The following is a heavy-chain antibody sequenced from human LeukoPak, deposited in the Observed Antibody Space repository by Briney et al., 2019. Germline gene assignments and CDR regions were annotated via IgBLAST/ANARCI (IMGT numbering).Heavy chain of an antibody. Sequence: GASVKVSCKASGYTFTGSYMHWVRQAPGQGLEWMGWINPSSGGTNYAQKFQGRVTMARDTSTSTAYMELRSLRSDDTAVYYCARDLDGGNSYYYYYYMDVWGKGTTVTVSS. CDR2: INPSSGGT. V-gene: IGHV1-2*02. J-gene: IGHJ6*03. CDR1: GYTFTGSY. D-gene: IGHD4-23*01. CDR3: ARDLDGGNSYYYYYYMDV.